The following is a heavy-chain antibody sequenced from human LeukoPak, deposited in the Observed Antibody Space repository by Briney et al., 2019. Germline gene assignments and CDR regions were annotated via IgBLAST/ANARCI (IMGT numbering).Heavy chain of an antibody. Sequence: SETLSLTCAVYGGSFSGYYWSWIRQPPGKGLEWIGEIHHSGNTNYNLSLKSRVTTSVDTSKNQFSLNLTSVTAADTAVYYCARGLSVVDRESPQIGRYYYNYMDIWGKGTTVTVSS. CDR2: IHHSGNT. CDR1: GGSFSGYY. D-gene: IGHD3-10*01. J-gene: IGHJ6*03. CDR3: ARGLSVVDRESPQIGRYYYNYMDI. V-gene: IGHV4-34*01.